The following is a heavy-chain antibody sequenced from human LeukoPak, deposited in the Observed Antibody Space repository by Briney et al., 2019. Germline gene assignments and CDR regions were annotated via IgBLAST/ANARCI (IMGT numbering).Heavy chain of an antibody. CDR2: IYYSGST. CDR1: GGSISSYY. Sequence: SETLSLTCTVSGGSISSYYWSWIRQPPGKGLEWVGYIYYSGSTNYNPSLKSRVTISVDMSKNQFSLKLSSVTAADTAVYYCAGSEAYYFDYWGQGTLVTVSS. V-gene: IGHV4-59*01. CDR3: AGSEAYYFDY. J-gene: IGHJ4*02.